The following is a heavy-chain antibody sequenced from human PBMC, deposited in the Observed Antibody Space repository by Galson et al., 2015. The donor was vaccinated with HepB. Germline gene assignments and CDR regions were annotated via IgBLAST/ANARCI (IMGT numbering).Heavy chain of an antibody. CDR1: GFTFGDYA. D-gene: IGHD1-26*01. CDR3: TRDRATLVGAADY. Sequence: SLRLSCAASGFTFGDYAMSWVRQAPGKGLEWVGFIRSKAYGGTTEYAASVKGRFTISRDDYKSIAYLQMNSLKTEDTAVYYCTRDRATLVGAADYWGQGTLVTVSS. CDR2: IRSKAYGGTT. J-gene: IGHJ4*02. V-gene: IGHV3-49*04.